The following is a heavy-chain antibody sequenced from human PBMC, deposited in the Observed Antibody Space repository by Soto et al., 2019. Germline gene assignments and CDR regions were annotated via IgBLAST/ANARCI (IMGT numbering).Heavy chain of an antibody. CDR1: GYSFTSYG. J-gene: IGHJ5*02. CDR2: IWPGDSDT. Sequence: PGESLKISCKGSGYSFTSYGSGWVRQMPGKGLEWMGIIWPGDSDTTYSPSFQGQVTISADKSISTAYLQWSSLKASDTATYYCAHSLYDYVWGTNWFDPWGQGTLVTVSS. CDR3: AHSLYDYVWGTNWFDP. V-gene: IGHV5-51*01. D-gene: IGHD3-16*01.